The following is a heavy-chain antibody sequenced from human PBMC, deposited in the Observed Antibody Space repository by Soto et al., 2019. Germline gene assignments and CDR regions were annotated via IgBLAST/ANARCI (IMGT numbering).Heavy chain of an antibody. V-gene: IGHV3-15*07. J-gene: IGHJ6*04. CDR2: IKGKTDGGTT. CDR3: STRRGTFLPAWDYCDCGTDV. CDR1: GFSFISFD. D-gene: IGHD2-15*01. Sequence: PGGSLRLSCAASGFSFISFDMYWARQAPGKGLEWVSGIKGKTDGGTTDYVAPVKGRFTISRDDSKNTQYLQMNSLKTEDTAVYYFSTRRGTFLPAWDYCDCGTDVCGKRTTVGVSS.